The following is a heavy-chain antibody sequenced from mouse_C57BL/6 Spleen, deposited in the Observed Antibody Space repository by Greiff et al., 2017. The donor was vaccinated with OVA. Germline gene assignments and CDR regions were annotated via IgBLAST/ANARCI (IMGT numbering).Heavy chain of an antibody. CDR2: IYPGSGST. CDR3: ARDYYGSSYRWYFDV. Sequence: VKLMEPGAELVKPGASVKMSCKASGYTFTSYWITWVKQRPGQGLEWIGDIYPGSGSTNYNEKFKSKATLTVDTSSSTAYMQLSSPTSEDSAVYYCARDYYGSSYRWYFDVWGTGTTVTVSS. CDR1: GYTFTSYW. J-gene: IGHJ1*03. D-gene: IGHD1-1*01. V-gene: IGHV1-55*01.